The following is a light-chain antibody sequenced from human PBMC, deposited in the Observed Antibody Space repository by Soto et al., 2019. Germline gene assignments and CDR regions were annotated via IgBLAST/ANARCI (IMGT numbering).Light chain of an antibody. CDR2: SVS. CDR3: QQFSSYPRT. V-gene: IGKV1-5*01. J-gene: IGKJ1*01. CDR1: QSVNSW. Sequence: DIQMTQSPSTLSAYVGDRVTITCRASQSVNSWLAWYQQKPGRAPKLLIYSVSNLDSGVPSRFSGSGSGTEFTLTISSLQPDDFATYYCQQFSSYPRTFGPGTKVDIK.